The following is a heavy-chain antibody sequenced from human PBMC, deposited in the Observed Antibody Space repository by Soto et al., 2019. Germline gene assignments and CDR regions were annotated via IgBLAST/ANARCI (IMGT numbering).Heavy chain of an antibody. CDR1: GFSLSDAYMS. Sequence: SGPTLVNPTETLTLTCTVSGFSLSDAYMSVGWIRQPPGKALEWLAQISSTDERSYKSSLKSRLTISRDPSKSQVVLTLTNMDPVDTATYYCARIQTLDYNFWSGYHHQGFDYWGQGTLVTVSS. J-gene: IGHJ4*02. CDR2: ISSTDER. V-gene: IGHV2-26*01. CDR3: ARIQTLDYNFWSGYHHQGFDY. D-gene: IGHD3-3*01.